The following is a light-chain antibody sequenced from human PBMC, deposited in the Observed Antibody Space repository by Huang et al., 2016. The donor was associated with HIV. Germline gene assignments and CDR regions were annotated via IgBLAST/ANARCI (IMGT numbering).Light chain of an antibody. V-gene: IGKV2-28*01. CDR2: LSS. CDR1: QSLLHSHGYHY. CDR3: MQALQTPRT. Sequence: IVITQSPLSLPVTPGEPASISCRSRQSLLHSHGYHYLDWYLQKTGQAPQLLISLSSIRSSGVPDRFSGSGSVTDFTLKISRVEAEDVGIYFCMQALQTPRTFGQGTRLEIK. J-gene: IGKJ5*01.